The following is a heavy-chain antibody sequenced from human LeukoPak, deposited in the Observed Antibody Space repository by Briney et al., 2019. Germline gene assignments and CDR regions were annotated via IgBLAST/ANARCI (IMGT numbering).Heavy chain of an antibody. V-gene: IGHV1-8*01. Sequence: ASVKVSCKASGYTFTSYDINWVRQATGQGLEWMGWMNPNSGNTGYAQKFQGRVTMTRNTSISTAYMELSSLRSDDTAVYYCARVKGVITMVRGGHYFDYWGQGTLVTVSS. CDR2: MNPNSGNT. CDR3: ARVKGVITMVRGGHYFDY. D-gene: IGHD3-10*01. CDR1: GYTFTSYD. J-gene: IGHJ4*02.